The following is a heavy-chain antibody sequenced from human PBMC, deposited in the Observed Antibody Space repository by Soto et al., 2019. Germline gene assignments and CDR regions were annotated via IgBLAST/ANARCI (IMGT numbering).Heavy chain of an antibody. V-gene: IGHV3-66*01. D-gene: IGHD6-19*01. J-gene: IGHJ4*02. CDR3: ARVPSSGWPYFFDY. CDR1: GFTVSRNY. Sequence: PGGSLRLSCAASGFTVSRNYMSWVRQAPGKGLEWVSVVYSGGSTYYADAVKGRFTIARDSAKNSLYLQMNSLRAEATAMYYCARVPSSGWPYFFDYWGLGTLVTVSS. CDR2: VYSGGST.